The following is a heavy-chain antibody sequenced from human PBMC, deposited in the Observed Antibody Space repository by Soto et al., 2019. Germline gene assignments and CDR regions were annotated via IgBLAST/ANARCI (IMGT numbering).Heavy chain of an antibody. Sequence: QVQLVQSGAEVKKPGASVKVSCKASGYTFTSYDINWVRQATGQGLAWMGWMNPNSGNTGYAQKFQGRVTMTRKTSISTVYMELSSLRSEDTAVYYCARAGEYCSSTSCYTGGHWFDPWGQGTLVTVSS. CDR2: MNPNSGNT. CDR1: GYTFTSYD. D-gene: IGHD2-2*02. V-gene: IGHV1-8*01. CDR3: ARAGEYCSSTSCYTGGHWFDP. J-gene: IGHJ5*02.